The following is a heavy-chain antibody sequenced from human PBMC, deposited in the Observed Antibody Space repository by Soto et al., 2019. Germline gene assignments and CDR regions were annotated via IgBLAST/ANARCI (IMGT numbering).Heavy chain of an antibody. V-gene: IGHV4-59*12. D-gene: IGHD6-19*01. CDR3: ARGVGGSGLNWFDP. Sequence: SETLSLSCTFSGSSIIGYYWTWTRQSPERGLEWIGYIHYSGSANYNPSLNSRLTMSVDRSKSQFSMKLASVTAADTAVYYCARGVGGSGLNWFDPWGQGTLVTVSS. J-gene: IGHJ5*02. CDR1: GSSIIGYY. CDR2: IHYSGSA.